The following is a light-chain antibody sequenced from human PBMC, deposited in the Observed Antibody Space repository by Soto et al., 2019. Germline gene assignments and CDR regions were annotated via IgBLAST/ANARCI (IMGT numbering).Light chain of an antibody. CDR2: EVN. CDR3: SSYTGSSTLV. J-gene: IGLJ2*01. CDR1: NSDVGGYNY. Sequence: QSALTQPPSASGSPGQSVTISCTGTNSDVGGYNYVSWHQQHPGKAPKLIIYEVNKRPSGVPDRFSGSKSDNTASLTVSGLQAEDEADYYCSSYTGSSTLVFGGGTKLTVL. V-gene: IGLV2-8*01.